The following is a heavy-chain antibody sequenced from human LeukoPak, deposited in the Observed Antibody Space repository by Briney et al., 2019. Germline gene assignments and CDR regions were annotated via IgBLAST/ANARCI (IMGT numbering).Heavy chain of an antibody. J-gene: IGHJ6*02. V-gene: IGHV1-69*13. D-gene: IGHD4-17*01. CDR1: GGTFSSYA. CDR3: ARVFRPVTSYYYYGMDV. Sequence: SVKVSCKASGGTFSSYAISWVRQASGQGLEWMGGIIPIFGTANFAQKFQGRVTITADESTSTAYMELSSLRSEDTAVYYCARVFRPVTSYYYYGMDVWGQGTTVTVSS. CDR2: IIPIFGTA.